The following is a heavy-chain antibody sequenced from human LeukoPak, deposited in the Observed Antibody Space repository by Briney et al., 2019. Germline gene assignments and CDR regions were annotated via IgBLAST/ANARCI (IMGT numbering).Heavy chain of an antibody. J-gene: IGHJ4*02. CDR2: ISSNGGST. CDR1: GFTFSSYA. V-gene: IGHV3-64D*09. D-gene: IGHD5-24*01. Sequence: GGSLRLSCSPSGFTFSSYAMHCVRQAPGKGLEYVSVISSNGGSTYYADPVKGRFTISRDNSKNTLYLQMISLRDEDAAVYYCVKDFGDAYNYFDFWGQGTPVTVSS. CDR3: VKDFGDAYNYFDF.